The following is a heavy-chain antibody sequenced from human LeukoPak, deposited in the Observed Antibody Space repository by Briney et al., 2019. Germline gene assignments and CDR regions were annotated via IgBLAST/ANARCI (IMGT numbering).Heavy chain of an antibody. V-gene: IGHV3-48*04. J-gene: IGHJ4*02. D-gene: IGHD3-22*01. CDR2: ISRSGSTI. CDR3: AKDRYYYDSSGYYYFDY. CDR1: GFTFSSHS. Sequence: GGSLRLSCAASGFTFSSHSMDWVRQAPGKGLEWVSYISRSGSTISYADSVKGRFTISRDNAKNSLYLQMNSLRAEDTAVYYCAKDRYYYDSSGYYYFDYWGQGTLVTVSS.